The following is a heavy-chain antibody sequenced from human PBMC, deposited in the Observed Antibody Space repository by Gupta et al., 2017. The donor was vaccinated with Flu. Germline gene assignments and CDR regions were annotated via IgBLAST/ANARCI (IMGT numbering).Heavy chain of an antibody. V-gene: IGHV1-69*11. Sequence: RDYAISWVGQAPGEGLEWMGWIYPLHATVNYEQKFQGRVSRTADASASKAYLELGSLSSEDTAGYYCANSRDFGCNWYDAWGQGTRVTVSS. CDR2: IYPLHATV. J-gene: IGHJ5*02. CDR3: ANSRDFGCNWYDA. D-gene: IGHD3-22*01. CDR1: RDYA.